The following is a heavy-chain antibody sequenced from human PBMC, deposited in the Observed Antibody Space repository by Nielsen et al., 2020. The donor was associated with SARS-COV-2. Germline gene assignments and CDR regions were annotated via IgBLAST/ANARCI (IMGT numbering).Heavy chain of an antibody. Sequence: GESLKISCAASGFTFSDYAMSWVRQAPGKGLEWVSSISAGGRPTYYADSVQGRFTISRDNAKNSLYLQMNSLRAEDTALYYCAKGLGYFDWLPDYWGQGTLVTVSS. CDR3: AKGLGYFDWLPDY. CDR1: GFTFSDYA. V-gene: IGHV3-23*01. J-gene: IGHJ4*02. CDR2: ISAGGRPT. D-gene: IGHD3-9*01.